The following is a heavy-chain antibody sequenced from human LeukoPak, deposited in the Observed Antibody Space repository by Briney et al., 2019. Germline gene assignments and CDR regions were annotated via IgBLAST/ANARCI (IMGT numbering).Heavy chain of an antibody. CDR1: GGTFSSYA. J-gene: IGHJ4*02. CDR3: ARGDPIVSVGFDY. Sequence: GASVKVSCKASGGTFSSYAISWVRQAPGQGLEWMGRIIPILGIANYAQKFQGRVTITADKSTSTAYMELSSLRSEDTAVYYCARGDPIVSVGFDYWGQGTLVTVTS. D-gene: IGHD2-15*01. V-gene: IGHV1-69*04. CDR2: IIPILGIA.